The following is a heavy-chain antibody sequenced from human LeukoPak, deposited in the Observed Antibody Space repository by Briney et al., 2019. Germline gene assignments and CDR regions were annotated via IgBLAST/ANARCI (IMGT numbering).Heavy chain of an antibody. J-gene: IGHJ3*02. Sequence: EASVKVSCKASGGTFSSHAISWVRQAPGQGLEWMGGIIPIFGTANYAQKFQGRVTITADESTSTAYMELSSLRSEDTAVYYCASSYWGHDAFDIWGQGTMVTVSS. CDR2: IIPIFGTA. D-gene: IGHD7-27*01. CDR3: ASSYWGHDAFDI. CDR1: GGTFSSHA. V-gene: IGHV1-69*13.